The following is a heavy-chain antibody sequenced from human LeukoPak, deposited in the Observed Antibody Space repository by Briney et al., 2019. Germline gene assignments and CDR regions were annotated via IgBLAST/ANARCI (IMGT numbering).Heavy chain of an antibody. CDR1: GGTFSSYA. J-gene: IGHJ4*02. V-gene: IGHV1-2*02. CDR3: ASTALAEGYFDY. CDR2: INPNSGGT. Sequence: ASVKVSCKASGGTFSSYAISWVRQAPGQGLEWMGWINPNSGGTNYAQKFQGRVTMTRDTSISTAYMELSRLRSDDTAVYYCASTALAEGYFDYWGQGTLVTVSS.